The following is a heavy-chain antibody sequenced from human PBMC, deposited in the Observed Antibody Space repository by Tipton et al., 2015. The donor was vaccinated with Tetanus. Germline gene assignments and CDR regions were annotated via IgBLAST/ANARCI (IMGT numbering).Heavy chain of an antibody. D-gene: IGHD6-13*01. CDR3: ARGFGSNWYYFDY. CDR2: IYYSGTT. J-gene: IGHJ4*02. V-gene: IGHV4-61*01. CDR1: GGSVSSGSYF. Sequence: TLSLTCTVSGGSVSSGSYFWSWIRQPPGKGLQWIGYIYYSGTTNYNPSLKSRVTISVDTSKNQFSLNLTSVTAADTAVYYCARGFGSNWYYFDYWGQGTLVTVSS.